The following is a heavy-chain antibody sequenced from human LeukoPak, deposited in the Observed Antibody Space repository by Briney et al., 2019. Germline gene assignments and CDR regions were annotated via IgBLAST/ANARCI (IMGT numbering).Heavy chain of an antibody. J-gene: IGHJ4*02. V-gene: IGHV3-43*01. CDR1: GFTFDDYT. D-gene: IGHD3-22*01. CDR3: AKDITSPYYYDSSGYALPDY. Sequence: GGSLRLSCAASGFTFDDYTMHWVRQAPGKGLEWVSLISWDGGSTYYADSVKGRFTISRDNSKSSLYLQMNSLRTEDTALYYCAKDITSPYYYDSSGYALPDYWGQGTLVTVSS. CDR2: ISWDGGST.